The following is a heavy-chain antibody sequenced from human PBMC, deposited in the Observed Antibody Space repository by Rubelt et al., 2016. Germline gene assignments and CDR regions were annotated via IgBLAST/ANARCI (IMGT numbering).Heavy chain of an antibody. J-gene: IGHJ5*02. CDR1: GGSFSGYY. CDR2: IYYSGST. Sequence: QVQLQQWGAGLLKPSETLSLTCAVYGGSFSGYYWSWIRQPPGKGLEWIGYIYYSGSTNYNPSLKSRVTISVDTSKNQFSLKLSSVTAADTAVYYCARQMEDYSSGWYSWFDPWGQGTLVTVSS. CDR3: ARQMEDYSSGWYSWFDP. V-gene: IGHV4-34*11. D-gene: IGHD6-19*01.